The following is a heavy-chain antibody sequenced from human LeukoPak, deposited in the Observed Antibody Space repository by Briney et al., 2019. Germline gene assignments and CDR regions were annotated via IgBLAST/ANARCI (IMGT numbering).Heavy chain of an antibody. CDR3: ARAGGKSQYDFWSGHQPNWFDP. D-gene: IGHD3-3*01. CDR1: GGSISSYY. CDR2: IYTSGST. J-gene: IGHJ5*02. V-gene: IGHV4-4*07. Sequence: SETLSLTCTASGGSISSYYWSWIRQPAGKGLEWIGRIYTSGSTNYNPSLKSRVTISVDKSKNQFSLKLSSVTAADTAVYYCARAGGKSQYDFWSGHQPNWFDPWGQGTLVTVSS.